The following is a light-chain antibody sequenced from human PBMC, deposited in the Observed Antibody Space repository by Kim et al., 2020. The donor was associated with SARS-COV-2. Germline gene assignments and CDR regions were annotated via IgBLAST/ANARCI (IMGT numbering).Light chain of an antibody. Sequence: QSVLTQPPSGSGTPGQRVTFSCSGSSSNIGSNYVYWYQQLPGTAPKLLLYSNNQRPSGVPDRFSGSKSGTSASLAISGLRSEDEADYYCAAWDDSLSALYVFGTGTKVTVL. V-gene: IGLV1-47*02. J-gene: IGLJ1*01. CDR2: SNN. CDR3: AAWDDSLSALYV. CDR1: SSNIGSNY.